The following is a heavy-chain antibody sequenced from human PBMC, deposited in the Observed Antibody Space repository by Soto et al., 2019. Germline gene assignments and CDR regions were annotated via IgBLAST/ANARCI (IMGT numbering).Heavy chain of an antibody. CDR2: IYWDDDK. CDR3: AHRFVGGPYDS. CDR1: GFSLSTSGVG. Sequence: QITLKESGPTLVKPTQTLTLTCTFSGFSLSTSGVGVGWIRQPPGKALEWLALIYWDDDKRYSPSLKSRLTXTXXTSKNQVVLTMTNMDPVDTATYYCAHRFVGGPYDSWGQGTLVTVSS. J-gene: IGHJ4*02. V-gene: IGHV2-5*02. D-gene: IGHD3-22*01.